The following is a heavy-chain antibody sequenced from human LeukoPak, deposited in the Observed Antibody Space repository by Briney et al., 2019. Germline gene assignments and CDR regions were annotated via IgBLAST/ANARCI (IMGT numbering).Heavy chain of an antibody. CDR1: GFTFSSYW. CDR3: ARGMASSSAGSDY. CDR2: INSDDSST. D-gene: IGHD6-6*01. V-gene: IGHV3-74*01. Sequence: PGGSLTLSCAASGFTFSSYWMHWVRQVPGKGLVWVARINSDDSSTTYADFVKGRFTIARDNAKNSLYLQMNSLRAEDTALYYCARGMASSSAGSDYWGQGTLVTVSS. J-gene: IGHJ4*02.